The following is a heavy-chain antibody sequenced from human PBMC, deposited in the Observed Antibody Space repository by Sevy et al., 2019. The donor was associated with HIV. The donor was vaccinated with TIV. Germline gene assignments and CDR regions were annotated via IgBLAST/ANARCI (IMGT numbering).Heavy chain of an antibody. V-gene: IGHV3-23*01. CDR2: LSFGCGKI. CDR3: AREGCTRPHDY. D-gene: IGHD2-8*01. J-gene: IGHJ4*02. Sequence: GGSLRLSCAVSGFNFNIYSMSWVRQAPGKGLGWVSTLSFGCGKINYADSVKGRFIFSRDDSKNTLYLQMNSLRAEDTAVYFCAREGCTRPHDYWGQGTLVTVSS. CDR1: GFNFNIYS.